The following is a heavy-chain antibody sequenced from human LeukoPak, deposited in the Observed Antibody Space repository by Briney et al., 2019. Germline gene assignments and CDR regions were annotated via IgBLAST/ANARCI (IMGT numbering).Heavy chain of an antibody. CDR1: RGTLTSYA. J-gene: IGHJ4*02. Sequence: ASVKVSCEASRGTLTSYAISWVRQAPGQGREWMGGIISIFGTAHYAQKFQGRVTISTDESTSPAYMELSSLRSEDTAVYYCARALERWLQSGRTYYFDYWGQGTLVTVSS. V-gene: IGHV1-69*05. CDR3: ARALERWLQSGRTYYFDY. CDR2: IISIFGTA. D-gene: IGHD5-24*01.